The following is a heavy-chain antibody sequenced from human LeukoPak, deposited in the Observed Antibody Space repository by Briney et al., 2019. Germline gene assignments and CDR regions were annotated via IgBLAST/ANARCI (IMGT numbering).Heavy chain of an antibody. CDR1: GGTFSSYV. V-gene: IGHV1-69*13. CDR3: ARGALTPGPIAVETTHFDY. D-gene: IGHD6-19*01. CDR2: IIPILGAP. Sequence: ASVKVSCKASGGTFSSYVISWVRQAPGQGLEWVGRIIPILGAPNYAQKFQGRVTITADESTGTAYMELRSLRSEDTAVYYCARGALTPGPIAVETTHFDYWGQGTPVAVSS. J-gene: IGHJ4*02.